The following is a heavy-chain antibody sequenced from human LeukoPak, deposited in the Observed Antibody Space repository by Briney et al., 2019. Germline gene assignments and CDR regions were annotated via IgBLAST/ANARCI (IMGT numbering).Heavy chain of an antibody. V-gene: IGHV3-30*18. D-gene: IGHD2-2*01. CDR2: ISYDGSNK. J-gene: IGHJ4*02. Sequence: HPGGSLRLPCAASGFTFSSYGMHWVRQAPGKGLEWVAVISYDGSNKYYADSVKGRFTISRDNSKNTLYLQMNSLRAEDTAVYYCAKGDTKDIVVVPAAMRGDDFDYWGQGTLVTVSS. CDR3: AKGDTKDIVVVPAAMRGDDFDY. CDR1: GFTFSSYG.